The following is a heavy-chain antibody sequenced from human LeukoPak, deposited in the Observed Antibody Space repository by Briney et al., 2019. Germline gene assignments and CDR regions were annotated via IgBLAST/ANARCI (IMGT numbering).Heavy chain of an antibody. J-gene: IGHJ4*02. Sequence: ASVKVSCKTSGCTFTDYYIHWVRQAPGQGLESMGWINPKIGGTNYAPRFQGRVSMTSDTSITTAYMQLRRVTSDDTAVYYCARDSSRRPQKYDIATSFSTENWGQGTLVAVSS. CDR2: INPKIGGT. D-gene: IGHD3-9*01. CDR3: ARDSSRRPQKYDIATSFSTEN. V-gene: IGHV1-2*02. CDR1: GCTFTDYY.